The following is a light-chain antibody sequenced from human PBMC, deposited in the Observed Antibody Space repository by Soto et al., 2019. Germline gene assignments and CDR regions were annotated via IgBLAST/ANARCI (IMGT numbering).Light chain of an antibody. CDR2: AAS. CDR3: QQYGTSPNT. CDR1: QSISNY. J-gene: IGKJ5*01. Sequence: DIQMTQSPSSLSASVGDRVTIACRASQSISNYLNLCQQRPGKAPKLLIYAASSLQSGVPSRFSGSGSGTDFTLTISSLQPEDFAVYYCQQYGTSPNTSGQGTRLEIK. V-gene: IGKV1-39*01.